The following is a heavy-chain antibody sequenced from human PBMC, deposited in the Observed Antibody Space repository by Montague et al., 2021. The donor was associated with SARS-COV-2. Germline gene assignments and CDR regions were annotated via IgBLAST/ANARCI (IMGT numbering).Heavy chain of an antibody. D-gene: IGHD7-27*01. CDR3: ARGSHWGDFFDS. J-gene: IGHJ4*02. CDR1: GGSIISSFY. CDR2: IYYSGTT. V-gene: IGHV4-59*01. Sequence: SETLPLTCIVSGGSIISSFYWSWIRQPPGKGLEWVGCIYYSGTTNYNPSLKSRVTITVDTSKNQFSLKLTSVTAAATAVYYCARGSHWGDFFDSWGQGALVTVSS.